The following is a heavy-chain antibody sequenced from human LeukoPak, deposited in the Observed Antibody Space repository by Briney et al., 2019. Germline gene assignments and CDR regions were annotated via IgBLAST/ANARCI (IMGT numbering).Heavy chain of an antibody. CDR1: GGSISSYY. D-gene: IGHD3-3*01. V-gene: IGHV4-59*01. CDR2: IYYSGST. J-gene: IGHJ5*02. Sequence: PSETLSLTCTVSGGSISSYYWSWIRQPPGKGLEWIGYIYYSGSTNYNPSLKSRVTISVDTSKNQFSLKLSSVTAADTAVYYCARGYNDFWSGYWMIGHWFDPWGQGTLVTVSS. CDR3: ARGYNDFWSGYWMIGHWFDP.